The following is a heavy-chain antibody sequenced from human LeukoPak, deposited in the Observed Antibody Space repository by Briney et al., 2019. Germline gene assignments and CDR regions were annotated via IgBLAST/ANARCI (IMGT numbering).Heavy chain of an antibody. CDR1: GGSFSGYY. CDR3: ARGGVYGVDWFDP. J-gene: IGHJ5*02. D-gene: IGHD2-8*01. V-gene: IGHV4-34*01. Sequence: ASETLSLTCAVYGGSFSGYYWSWIRQPPGKGLEWIGEINHSGSTNYNPSLKNRVTISVDTSKNQFSLKLSSVTAADTAVYYCARGGVYGVDWFDPWGQGTLVTVSS. CDR2: INHSGST.